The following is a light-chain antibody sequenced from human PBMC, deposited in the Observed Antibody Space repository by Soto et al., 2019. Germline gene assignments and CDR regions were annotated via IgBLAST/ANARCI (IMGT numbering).Light chain of an antibody. CDR2: EVS. CDR3: SSYTSSSTRV. CDR1: SSDVGGYNY. V-gene: IGLV2-14*01. J-gene: IGLJ3*02. Sequence: QSVLTQPASVSGSPGQSITISCTGTSSDVGGYNYVSWYQQHPGKAPKLMIYEVSNRPSGVSNRFSGSKSGNTASLTISGLQAEDDADYYSSSYTSSSTRVFGGGTKLTVL.